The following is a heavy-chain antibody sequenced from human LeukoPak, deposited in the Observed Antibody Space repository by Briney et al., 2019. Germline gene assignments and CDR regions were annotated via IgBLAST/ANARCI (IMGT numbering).Heavy chain of an antibody. CDR3: ARAGGLGSSFDY. CDR1: GGSINNFY. V-gene: IGHV4-59*01. D-gene: IGHD3-10*01. CDR2: IYYTGST. J-gene: IGHJ4*02. Sequence: SETLSLTCTVSGGSINNFYWYWVRQPPGKGLEWIGYIYYTGSTNYNPSLKSRVTISVDTSKNLFSLGLTYLTAADTAVYYCARAGGLGSSFDYWGQGTQVTVSS.